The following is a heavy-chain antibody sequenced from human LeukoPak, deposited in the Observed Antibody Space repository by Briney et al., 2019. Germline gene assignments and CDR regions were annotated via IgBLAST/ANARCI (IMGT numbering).Heavy chain of an antibody. V-gene: IGHV3-30*18. CDR3: AKDPSWIQLPIYYFDY. CDR2: ISYDGSNK. J-gene: IGHJ4*02. D-gene: IGHD5-18*01. CDR1: GFTFSSYG. Sequence: PGGSLRLSCAASGFTFSSYGMHWVRQAPGEGLEWVAVISYDGSNKYYADSVKGRFTISRDNSKNTLYLQMNSLRAEDTAVYYCAKDPSWIQLPIYYFDYWGQGTLVTVSS.